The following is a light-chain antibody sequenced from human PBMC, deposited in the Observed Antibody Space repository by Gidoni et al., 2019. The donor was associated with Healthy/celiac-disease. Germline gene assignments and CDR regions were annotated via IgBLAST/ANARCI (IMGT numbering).Light chain of an antibody. CDR1: QSVLYSSNNKNY. CDR2: WAS. Sequence: DIVMTQSPDSLAVSLGERATINCKSSQSVLYSSNNKNYLAWYQQKPGQPPKLLIYWASTRESGVPDRCSGSGSGTDFTLTISSLQAEDVAVYYCQQYYSTPRGFGQGTKLEIK. CDR3: QQYYSTPRG. J-gene: IGKJ2*03. V-gene: IGKV4-1*01.